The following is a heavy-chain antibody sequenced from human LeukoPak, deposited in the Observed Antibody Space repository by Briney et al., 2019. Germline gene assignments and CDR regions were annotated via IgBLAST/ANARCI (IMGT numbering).Heavy chain of an antibody. CDR1: GGSISSHY. Sequence: SETLSLTCTVSGGSISSHYWSWIRQPPGKGLEWIGYIYYSGSINYNPSLKSRVTISVDTSKNQFSLKLSSVTAADTAVYYCARVVVVPAAISYYYYYYMDVWGKGTTVTVSS. CDR2: IYYSGSI. J-gene: IGHJ6*03. CDR3: ARVVVVPAAISYYYYYYMDV. D-gene: IGHD2-2*01. V-gene: IGHV4-59*11.